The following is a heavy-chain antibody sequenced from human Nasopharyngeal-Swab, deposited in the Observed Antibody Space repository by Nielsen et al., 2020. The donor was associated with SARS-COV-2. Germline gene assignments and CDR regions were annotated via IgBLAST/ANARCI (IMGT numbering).Heavy chain of an antibody. CDR3: ARDRITMVRGVYLDY. CDR2: ISGSGGST. J-gene: IGHJ4*02. V-gene: IGHV3-23*01. Sequence: GESLKISCAASGFTFSSYAMSWVRQAPGKGLEWVSAISGSGGSTYYADSVKGRFTISRGNSKNTLYLQMNSLRAEDTAVYYCARDRITMVRGVYLDYWGQGTLVTVSS. CDR1: GFTFSSYA. D-gene: IGHD3-10*01.